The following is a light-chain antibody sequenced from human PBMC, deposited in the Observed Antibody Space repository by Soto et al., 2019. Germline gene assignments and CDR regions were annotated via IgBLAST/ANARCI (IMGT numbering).Light chain of an antibody. Sequence: EIVLTQALGTLSLSPGERATLSCRASQSVSNNYLAWYQQKPGQAPRLLIYGASNRATGIPDRFSGSGSGTDFTLTISRLEPEDFAVYYCQQYGRSGTFGQGTKVDIK. J-gene: IGKJ1*01. V-gene: IGKV3-20*01. CDR2: GAS. CDR3: QQYGRSGT. CDR1: QSVSNNY.